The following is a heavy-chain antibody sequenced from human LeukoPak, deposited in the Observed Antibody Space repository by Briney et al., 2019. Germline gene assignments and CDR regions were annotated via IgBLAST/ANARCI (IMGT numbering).Heavy chain of an antibody. Sequence: SEILSLTCTVSGGSISSGGYYWSWIRQPPGKGLEWIGYIYHSGSTYYNPSLKSRVTISVDRSKNQFSLKLSSVTAADTAVYYCARVSFGSGYYCYMDVWGKGTTVTVSS. CDR1: GGSISSGGYY. D-gene: IGHD3-10*01. CDR2: IYHSGST. V-gene: IGHV4-30-2*01. J-gene: IGHJ6*03. CDR3: ARVSFGSGYYCYMDV.